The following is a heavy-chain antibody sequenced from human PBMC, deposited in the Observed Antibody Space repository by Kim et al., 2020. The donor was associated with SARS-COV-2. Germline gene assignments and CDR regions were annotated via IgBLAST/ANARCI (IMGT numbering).Heavy chain of an antibody. Sequence: GGSLRLSCAASGFTFSSYWMSWVRQAPGKGLEWVANIKQDGSEKYYVDSVKGRFTISRDNAKNSLYLQMNSLRAEDTAVYYCATLKGVRYFDWLLWGPDYYYYYGMDVWGQGTTVTVSS. CDR2: IKQDGSEK. CDR1: GFTFSSYW. J-gene: IGHJ6*02. D-gene: IGHD3-9*01. V-gene: IGHV3-7*01. CDR3: ATLKGVRYFDWLLWGPDYYYYYGMDV.